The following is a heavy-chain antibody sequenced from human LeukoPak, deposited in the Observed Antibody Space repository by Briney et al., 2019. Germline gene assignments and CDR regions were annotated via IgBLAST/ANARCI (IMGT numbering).Heavy chain of an antibody. Sequence: SGGSLRLSCAASGFTFSNAWMNWVRQAPGKGLEWVGRIKSKTDGGTTDYAAPVKGRFTISRDDSKNTLYLHMSSLKTEDTAVYYCTTGPYSGSYQISDYWGQGTLVTVSS. CDR2: IKSKTDGGTT. J-gene: IGHJ4*02. CDR1: GFTFSNAW. V-gene: IGHV3-15*07. D-gene: IGHD1-26*01. CDR3: TTGPYSGSYQISDY.